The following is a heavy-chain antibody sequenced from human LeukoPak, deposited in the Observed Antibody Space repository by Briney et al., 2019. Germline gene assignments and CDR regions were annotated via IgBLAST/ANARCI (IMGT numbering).Heavy chain of an antibody. CDR2: ISNDGSYI. Sequence: GRSLRLSCADSGFTFSIYTMHWFRQAPGSGLEWVAVISNDGSYINYIDSVRGRFTISRDNSKNTLYLQMNSLRAEDTAVYYCARDKGLRSLDSWGQGTLVTVSS. V-gene: IGHV3-30*04. CDR3: ARDKGLRSLDS. CDR1: GFTFSIYT. J-gene: IGHJ4*02. D-gene: IGHD4-17*01.